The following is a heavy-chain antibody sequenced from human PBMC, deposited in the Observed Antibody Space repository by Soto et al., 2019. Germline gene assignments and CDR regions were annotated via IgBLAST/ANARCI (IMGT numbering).Heavy chain of an antibody. D-gene: IGHD1-26*01. CDR3: GRGGAMGVDY. J-gene: IGHJ4*02. CDR1: GFTFNTHW. Sequence: GGSLRLSCTASGFTFNTHWMHWVRQAPGKGLVWVSRIYFDGITTNHADCVKGRLTVSRDNAKNTVYLHVNTLRDEDTAVYYCGRGGAMGVDYWGQGTLVTVSS. V-gene: IGHV3-74*01. CDR2: IYFDGITT.